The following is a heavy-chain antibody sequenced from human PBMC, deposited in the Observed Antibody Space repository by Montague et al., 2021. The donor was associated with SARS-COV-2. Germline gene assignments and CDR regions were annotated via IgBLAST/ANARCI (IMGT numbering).Heavy chain of an antibody. Sequence: VKSTQTLTLTCTFSGFSLNTPEVAVGWIRQPPGKVLEWLALIXGGDEKRYAPSLQSRLTITRDTSKSQVVLTMTNMDPVDTATYFCAHRFAGFFDYWGQGILVTVSS. CDR3: AHRFAGFFDY. CDR2: IXGGDEK. V-gene: IGHV2-5*05. CDR1: GFSLNTPEVA. J-gene: IGHJ4*02.